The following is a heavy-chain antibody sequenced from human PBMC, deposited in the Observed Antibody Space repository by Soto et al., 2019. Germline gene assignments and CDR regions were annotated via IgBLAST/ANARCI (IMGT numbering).Heavy chain of an antibody. CDR3: AAVPVGASDDFDY. CDR1: GFTFTSSA. CDR2: IVVGSGNT. Sequence: GASVKVSCKASGFTFTSSAVKWVRQARGKRLEWIGWIVVGSGNTNYAQKFQERVTITRDMSTSTAYMELSSLRSEDTAVYYCAAVPVGASDDFDYWGQGTLVTVSS. J-gene: IGHJ4*02. D-gene: IGHD1-26*01. V-gene: IGHV1-58*01.